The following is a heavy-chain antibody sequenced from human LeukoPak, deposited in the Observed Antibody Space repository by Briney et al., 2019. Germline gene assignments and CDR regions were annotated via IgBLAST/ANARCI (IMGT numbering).Heavy chain of an antibody. D-gene: IGHD3-22*01. CDR2: ISSSSSYI. J-gene: IGHJ5*02. V-gene: IGHV3-21*04. CDR1: GFTFSSYS. Sequence: GGSLRLSCAASGFTFSSYSMNWVRQAPGKGLEWVSSISSSSSYINYADSVKGRFTISRDNAKNSLYLQMNSLRSEDTAVYYCASFLVSSGYYYSPWGQGTLVTVSS. CDR3: ASFLVSSGYYYSP.